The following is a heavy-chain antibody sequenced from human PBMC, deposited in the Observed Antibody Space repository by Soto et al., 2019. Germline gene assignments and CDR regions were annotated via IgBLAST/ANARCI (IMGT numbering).Heavy chain of an antibody. D-gene: IGHD3-9*01. CDR1: GVSIGTYY. Sequence: PSETLSLTCTVSGVSIGTYYWSWIRQPPGKGLEWIGYIYYRGNTDYNPSLKSRVTISLDTPKNQFSLKLSSVTAADTAVYYCARHPGYYDILTGYTTYYFDYWGQGILVT. CDR3: ARHPGYYDILTGYTTYYFDY. CDR2: IYYRGNT. V-gene: IGHV4-59*08. J-gene: IGHJ4*02.